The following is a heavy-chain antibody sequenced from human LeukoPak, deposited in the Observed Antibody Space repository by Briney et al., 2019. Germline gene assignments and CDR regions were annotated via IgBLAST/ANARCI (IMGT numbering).Heavy chain of an antibody. CDR1: GFTFSRNA. CDR2: IDGDGNT. CDR3: ARGRYCTSGSCYSDY. Sequence: PGGSLRLSCAASGFTFSRNAMAWVRQAPGKGLEWVSGIDGDGNTHYADSVKGRFTISRDNVKNTLFLQMNSLRAEDTAVYFCARGRYCTSGSCYSDYWGQGTLVTVSS. V-gene: IGHV3-74*01. J-gene: IGHJ4*02. D-gene: IGHD2-15*01.